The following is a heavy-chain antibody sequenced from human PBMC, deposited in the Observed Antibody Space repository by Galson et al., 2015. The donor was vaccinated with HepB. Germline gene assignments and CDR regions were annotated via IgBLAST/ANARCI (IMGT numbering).Heavy chain of an antibody. CDR1: GYTFSSYD. V-gene: IGHV1-8*01. CDR3: ARAPSCGGDCLYHFDY. J-gene: IGHJ4*02. CDR2: MNPNSGNT. Sequence: SVKVSCKASGYTFSSYDINWVRQATGQGLEWVGWMNPNSGNTGYAQKFQGRVTMTSNTSITTAYMELTSLRSEDTAVYYCARAPSCGGDCLYHFDYWGPGTLVTVSS. D-gene: IGHD2-21*01.